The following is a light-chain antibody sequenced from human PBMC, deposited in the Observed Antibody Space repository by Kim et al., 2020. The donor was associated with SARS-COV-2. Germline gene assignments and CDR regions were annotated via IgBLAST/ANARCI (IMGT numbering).Light chain of an antibody. CDR1: QSVSSSY. V-gene: IGKV3-20*01. CDR2: GAS. J-gene: IGKJ2*01. CDR3: QQYGSSPPP. Sequence: LSPGERATHSCRASQSVSSSYLAWYQQKPGQAPRLLIYGASSRATGIPDRFSGSGSGTDFTLTISRLEPEDFAVYYCQQYGSSPPPFGQGTKLEI.